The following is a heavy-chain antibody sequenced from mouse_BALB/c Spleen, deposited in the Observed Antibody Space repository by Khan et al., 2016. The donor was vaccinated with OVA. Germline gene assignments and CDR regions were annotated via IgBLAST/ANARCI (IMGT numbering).Heavy chain of an antibody. J-gene: IGHJ3*01. CDR3: ARNPFAY. CDR1: GYTFTSYW. Sequence: QVQLQQPGAELVGPGASVKLSCEASGYTFTSYWMNWVKQSPEQGLEWIGRIDPYDSETHYNQNFKDKAILTVDKSSSTAYMQLSSLTSEDSAGYFCARNPFAYWDQGTLVTVSA. CDR2: IDPYDSET. V-gene: IGHV1-52*01.